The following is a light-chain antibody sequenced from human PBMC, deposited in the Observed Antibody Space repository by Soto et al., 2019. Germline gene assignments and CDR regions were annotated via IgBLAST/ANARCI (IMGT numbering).Light chain of an antibody. CDR2: AAS. CDR3: HQSYTTPRT. Sequence: DIEMTQSPSSLSASVGDKVTITCRASQSISSYLNWYQQKPGNAPNLLIYAASTLQSGVPSRFSAFGSETDFTLTISNLQAEDFATYYCHQSYTTPRTFGQGTKVEVK. J-gene: IGKJ1*01. V-gene: IGKV1-39*01. CDR1: QSISSY.